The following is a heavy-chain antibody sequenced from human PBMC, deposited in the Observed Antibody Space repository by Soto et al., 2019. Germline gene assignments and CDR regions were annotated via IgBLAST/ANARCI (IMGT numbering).Heavy chain of an antibody. J-gene: IGHJ4*02. CDR2: INSDGSRT. Sequence: EVQLVESGGGLVQPGGSLRLSCAASGFTFSSYWMHWVRQAPGKGLEWVSRINSDGSRTRYADSVKGRFTISRDNAKNTLYLQMNSLRAGDTAVYFCARGSVAFWSGYFWGQGTLVTVSS. D-gene: IGHD3-3*01. CDR1: GFTFSSYW. V-gene: IGHV3-74*01. CDR3: ARGSVAFWSGYF.